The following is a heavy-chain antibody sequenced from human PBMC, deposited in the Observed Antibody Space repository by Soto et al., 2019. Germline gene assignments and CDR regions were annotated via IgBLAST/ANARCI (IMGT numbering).Heavy chain of an antibody. CDR3: AKVPISKSSAVTFDS. CDR2: VSYDTAYE. J-gene: IGHJ4*02. V-gene: IGHV3-30*18. Sequence: QVQLVESGGGMVQPGTSLRLSCAVSGFTFSTYDMHWVRQAPGKGLEWVAVVSYDTAYENYADSVKGRFTISRDNSKNILYLQMNSLRAEDTAVYYCAKVPISKSSAVTFDSWGRGTLVTVSS. D-gene: IGHD2-15*01. CDR1: GFTFSTYD.